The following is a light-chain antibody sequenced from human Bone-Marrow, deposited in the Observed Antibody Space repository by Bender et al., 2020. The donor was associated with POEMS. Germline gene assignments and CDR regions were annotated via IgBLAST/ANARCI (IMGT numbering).Light chain of an antibody. CDR1: SGSIANNF. CDR3: QSYDSSSVV. J-gene: IGLJ2*01. V-gene: IGLV6-57*03. CDR2: EDN. Sequence: NFMLTQPHSVSESPGKTVTISCTRSSGSIANNFVQWYQQRPGSAPTTVIYEDNERPSGVPERFSGAIATSSNSASLTISGLKTEDEADYYCQSYDSSSVVFGGGTKLTVL.